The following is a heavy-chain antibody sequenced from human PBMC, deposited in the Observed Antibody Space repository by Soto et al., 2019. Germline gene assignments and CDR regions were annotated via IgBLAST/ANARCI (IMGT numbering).Heavy chain of an antibody. CDR2: IGVAGET. CDR1: GFILSTYD. CDR3: ARERGPNSYGCREFDC. D-gene: IGHD5-18*01. Sequence: PGGSLRLSCAASGFILSTYDMHWVRQAAGKGLEWVSAIGVAGETFYSDSVKGRFSISRENAKNSLYLQMNSLRDEDTAVYFCARERGPNSYGCREFDCWGQGTLVTVSS. J-gene: IGHJ4*02. V-gene: IGHV3-13*01.